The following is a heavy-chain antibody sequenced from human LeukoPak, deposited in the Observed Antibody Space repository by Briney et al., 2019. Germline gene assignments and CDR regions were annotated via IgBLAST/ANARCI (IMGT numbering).Heavy chain of an antibody. J-gene: IGHJ2*01. Sequence: GGALRLSCAASGFTFDDYAMSWVRQAPGKGLEWVSGINWSGVSTGYADSVKGRFTISRDNTKNSLFLQMNSLRAEDTAFYYCAKGKDTLNPYWYFDVWGRGTLVTVSS. CDR1: GFTFDDYA. CDR3: AKGKDTLNPYWYFDV. V-gene: IGHV3-20*04. CDR2: INWSGVST. D-gene: IGHD2-15*01.